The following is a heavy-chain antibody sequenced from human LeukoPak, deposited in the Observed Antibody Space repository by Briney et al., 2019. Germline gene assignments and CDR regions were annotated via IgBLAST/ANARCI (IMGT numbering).Heavy chain of an antibody. CDR3: ARQGGGMIVIPFDY. V-gene: IGHV4-34*01. J-gene: IGHJ4*02. CDR1: GGSFSGYY. Sequence: TSETLSLTCAVYGGSFSGYYWSWIRQPPGKGLEWIGEINHSGSTNHNPSLKSRVTISVDTSKNQFSLKLSSVTAADTAVYYCARQGGGMIVIPFDYWGQGALVTVSS. D-gene: IGHD3-22*01. CDR2: INHSGST.